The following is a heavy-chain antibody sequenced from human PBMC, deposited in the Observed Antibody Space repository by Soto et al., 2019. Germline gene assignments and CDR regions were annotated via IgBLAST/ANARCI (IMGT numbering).Heavy chain of an antibody. V-gene: IGHV3-21*01. D-gene: IGHD6-6*01. CDR2: ISSSSSYI. Sequence: EVQLVESGGGLVKPGGSLRLSCAASGFTFSSYSMNWVRQAPGKGLEWVSSISSSSSYIYYADSVKGRFTISRDNAKNSLYLQMNSLRAEDTAVYYCARVGSSSGRYYLDYWGQGTLVTVSS. CDR3: ARVGSSSGRYYLDY. J-gene: IGHJ4*02. CDR1: GFTFSSYS.